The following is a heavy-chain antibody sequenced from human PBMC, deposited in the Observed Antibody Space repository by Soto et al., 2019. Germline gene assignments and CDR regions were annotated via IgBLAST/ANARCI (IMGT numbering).Heavy chain of an antibody. CDR2: INPNSGGT. Sequence: ASVKVSCKASGYTFTGYYMHWVRQAPGQGLEWMGWINPNSGGTNYAQKFQGRVTMTRDTSISTAYMELSRLRSDDTAVYYCARNSGYYDVWSGYYLGYWGQGTLVTVSS. CDR1: GYTFTGYY. CDR3: ARNSGYYDVWSGYYLGY. J-gene: IGHJ4*02. D-gene: IGHD3-3*01. V-gene: IGHV1-2*02.